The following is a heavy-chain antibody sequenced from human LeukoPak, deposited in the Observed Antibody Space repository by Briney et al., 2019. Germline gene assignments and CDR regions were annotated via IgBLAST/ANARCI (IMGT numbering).Heavy chain of an antibody. J-gene: IGHJ4*02. Sequence: GGSLRLSCAASGVTFSIHWMHWVRQAPGKGLWWVSRSTGDGSITDYADSVKPRFTISRYNAKTTLYMQMHSLRDEDTDVYYSTGELASGLWGQGTLVTVSS. D-gene: IGHD3-3*02. CDR2: STGDGSIT. CDR3: TGELASGL. CDR1: GVTFSIHW. V-gene: IGHV3-74*01.